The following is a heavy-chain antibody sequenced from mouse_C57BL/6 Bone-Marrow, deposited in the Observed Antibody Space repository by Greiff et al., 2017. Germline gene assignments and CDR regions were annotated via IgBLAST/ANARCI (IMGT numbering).Heavy chain of an antibody. J-gene: IGHJ3*01. D-gene: IGHD1-1*02. CDR1: GYAFSSYW. V-gene: IGHV1-80*01. CDR2: INPGDGDT. Sequence: VHLVESGAELVKPGASVKISCKASGYAFSSYWMNWVKQRPGKGLEWIGQINPGDGDTNYNGKLKGQATLTADKSSRTAYMQLSSLTSEDSAVYFCAREEENLWPAWFAYWGQGTLVTVSA. CDR3: AREEENLWPAWFAY.